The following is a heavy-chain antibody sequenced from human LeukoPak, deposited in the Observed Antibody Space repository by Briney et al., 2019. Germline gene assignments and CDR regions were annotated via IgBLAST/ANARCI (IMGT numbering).Heavy chain of an antibody. Sequence: GGSLRLSCAASGFTFSSYAMHWARQAPGKAPEWVAIVSRDESETNEYFADSVKGRFTISRDNSKNTVYLQMNSLRVEDTAVYYCLQFAYWGQGTLVTVSS. CDR3: LQFAY. V-gene: IGHV3-30*03. CDR1: GFTFSSYA. D-gene: IGHD3-10*01. J-gene: IGHJ4*02. CDR2: VSRDESETNE.